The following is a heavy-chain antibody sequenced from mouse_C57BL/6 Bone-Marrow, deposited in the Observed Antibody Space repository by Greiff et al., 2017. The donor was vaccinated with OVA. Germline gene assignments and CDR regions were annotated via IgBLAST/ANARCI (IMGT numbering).Heavy chain of an antibody. J-gene: IGHJ4*01. Sequence: EVKLMESGPELVKPGASVKISCKASGYSFTDYNMNWVKQSNGKSLEWIGVINPNYGTTSYNQKFKGKATLTVDQSSSTAYMQLNSLTSEDSAVYYCAGFITTVVAPGDYWGQGTSVTVSS. CDR1: GYSFTDYN. CDR2: INPNYGTT. V-gene: IGHV1-39*01. CDR3: AGFITTVVAPGDY. D-gene: IGHD1-1*01.